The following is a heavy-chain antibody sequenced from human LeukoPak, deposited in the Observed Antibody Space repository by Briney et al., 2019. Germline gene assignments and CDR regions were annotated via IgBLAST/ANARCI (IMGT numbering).Heavy chain of an antibody. D-gene: IGHD3-10*01. CDR3: ARDRRETYGSGSYYDY. V-gene: IGHV1-8*01. J-gene: IGHJ4*02. Sequence: ASVKVSCKASGYTFTSYDINWVRQATGQGLEWMGWMNPNSGNTGYAQKFQGRVTMTRNTSISTAYMELSSLRSEDTAVYYCARDRRETYGSGSYYDYWGQGTLVTVSS. CDR2: MNPNSGNT. CDR1: GYTFTSYD.